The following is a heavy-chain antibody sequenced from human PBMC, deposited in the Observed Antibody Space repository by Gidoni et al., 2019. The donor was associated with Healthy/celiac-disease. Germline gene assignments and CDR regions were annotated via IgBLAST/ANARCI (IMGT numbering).Heavy chain of an antibody. Sequence: EVQLLESGGGLVQPGGSLRLSCAASGSTCSSYAMSWVRQAPGKGLAWVSAIRGSGGSTYYADSVKGRFTISRDNSKNTLYLQMNSLRAEDTAVYYCAKDFSDTAMVNSDYWGQGTLVTVSS. CDR2: IRGSGGST. CDR1: GSTCSSYA. D-gene: IGHD5-18*01. J-gene: IGHJ4*02. V-gene: IGHV3-23*01. CDR3: AKDFSDTAMVNSDY.